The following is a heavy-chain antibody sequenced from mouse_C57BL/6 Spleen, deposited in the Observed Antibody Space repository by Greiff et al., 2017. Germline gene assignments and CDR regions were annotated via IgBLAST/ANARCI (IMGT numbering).Heavy chain of an antibody. D-gene: IGHD1-1*01. Sequence: EVQLQQSGPVLVKPGASVKMSCKASGYTFTDYYMNWVKQSHGKSLEWIGVINPYNGGTSYNQKFKGKATLTVDKSSSTAYMELNSLTSEDSAVYYCARRGSDYYEDYWAMDYWGQGTSVTVSS. J-gene: IGHJ4*01. V-gene: IGHV1-19*01. CDR2: INPYNGGT. CDR1: GYTFTDYY. CDR3: ARRGSDYYEDYWAMDY.